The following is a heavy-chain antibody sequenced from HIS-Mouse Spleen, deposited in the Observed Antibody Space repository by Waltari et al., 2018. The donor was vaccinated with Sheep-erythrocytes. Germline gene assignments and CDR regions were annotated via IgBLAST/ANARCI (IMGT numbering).Heavy chain of an antibody. V-gene: IGHV3-15*01. D-gene: IGHD3-3*01. CDR3: TTDLYYDFWSGSKYFDY. J-gene: IGHJ4*02. CDR2: IKSKTDGGTT. CDR1: GFIFSNVW. Sequence: EVQLVESGGGLVKPGGSLRLSCAASGFIFSNVWLSWVLQAPGKGLEWVGRIKSKTDGGTTDYAAPVKGRFTISRDDSKNTLYLQMNSLKTEDTAVYYCTTDLYYDFWSGSKYFDYWGQGTLVTVSS.